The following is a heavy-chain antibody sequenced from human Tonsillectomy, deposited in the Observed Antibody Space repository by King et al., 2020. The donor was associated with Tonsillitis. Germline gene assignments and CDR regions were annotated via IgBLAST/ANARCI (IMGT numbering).Heavy chain of an antibody. CDR3: ASISEGHYHGTCAHNASNCFDP. CDR1: GGSFSDYY. D-gene: IGHD3-10*01. J-gene: IGHJ5*02. V-gene: IGHV4-34*01. CDR2: TNHSGRT. Sequence: VQLQQWGAGLLKPSETLSLTCAVYGGSFSDYYWSWIRQPPGKGLEWIGETNHSGRTNYNPSLKSRVTISVDTSKNQFSLKVSSVTAADTAVYYCASISEGHYHGTCAHNASNCFDPWGQGTLVIVSS.